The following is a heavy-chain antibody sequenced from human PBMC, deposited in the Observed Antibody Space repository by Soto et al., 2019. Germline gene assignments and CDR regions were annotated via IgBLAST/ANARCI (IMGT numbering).Heavy chain of an antibody. J-gene: IGHJ4*02. V-gene: IGHV4-4*02. D-gene: IGHD2-15*01. CDR1: GGSISSTNW. Sequence: QVQLQQSGPRLARPSGTLSLTCVVSGGSISSTNWCTWVRQTPGKVLEWIGDVYHTGRTKYNPSLSNPVTTSLDTSNNQFSLNLKSVTAAYTSVYYCATLPPRIVVVVLTIPSWGQGTLVTVSS. CDR2: VYHTGRT. CDR3: ATLPPRIVVVVLTIPS.